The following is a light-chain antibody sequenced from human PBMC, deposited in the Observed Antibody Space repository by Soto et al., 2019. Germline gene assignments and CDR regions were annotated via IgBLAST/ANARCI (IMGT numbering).Light chain of an antibody. J-gene: IGLJ1*01. CDR2: EVN. Sequence: QSVLTQPPSASGSPGQSVTISCTGTSSDVGRYNYVSWYQQHPGKAPKLMISEVNKRASGVPDRFSGSKSGNTASLPVSGLQAEEEADYYCSSYAGTPFVFGTGTKVTVL. CDR1: SSDVGRYNY. CDR3: SSYAGTPFV. V-gene: IGLV2-8*01.